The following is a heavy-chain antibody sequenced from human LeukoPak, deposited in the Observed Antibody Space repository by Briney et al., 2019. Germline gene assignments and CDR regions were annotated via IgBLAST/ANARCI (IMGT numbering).Heavy chain of an antibody. Sequence: GGSLRLSCAASGFTFSSYGMHWVRQAPGKGLEWVAVISYDGSNKYYADSVKGRFTISRDNSKNTLYLQMNSLRAEDTAVYYCAKGYSYGSFDYWGRGTLVTVSS. J-gene: IGHJ4*02. V-gene: IGHV3-30*18. D-gene: IGHD5-18*01. CDR3: AKGYSYGSFDY. CDR1: GFTFSSYG. CDR2: ISYDGSNK.